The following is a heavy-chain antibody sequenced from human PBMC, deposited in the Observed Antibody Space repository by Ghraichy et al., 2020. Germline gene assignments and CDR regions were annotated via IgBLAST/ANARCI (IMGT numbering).Heavy chain of an antibody. CDR3: ARDKGYNNFWSGSDY. J-gene: IGHJ4*02. V-gene: IGHV3-7*01. Sequence: LTCAASGFTFSTYWMNWVRQAPGKGLEWVANIKSDGSEKYYVDSVKGRFTISRDNTKNSLYLQMNSLRAEDTAVYYCARDKGYNNFWSGSDYWGQGTLVTVSS. CDR2: IKSDGSEK. D-gene: IGHD3-3*01. CDR1: GFTFSTYW.